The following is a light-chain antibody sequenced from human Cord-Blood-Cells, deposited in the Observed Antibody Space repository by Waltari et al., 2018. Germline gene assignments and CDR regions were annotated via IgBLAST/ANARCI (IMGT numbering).Light chain of an antibody. CDR3: QQYDNLLPYT. V-gene: IGKV1-33*01. CDR2: DAS. Sequence: DIQMTQSPSSLSASVGDRVTITCQANQDIRNYLNWYQQKPGKAPKLLIYDASNLETGVPSRFSGSGSGTDFTFTISSLQPEDIATYYCQQYDNLLPYTFGQGTKLEIK. J-gene: IGKJ2*01. CDR1: QDIRNY.